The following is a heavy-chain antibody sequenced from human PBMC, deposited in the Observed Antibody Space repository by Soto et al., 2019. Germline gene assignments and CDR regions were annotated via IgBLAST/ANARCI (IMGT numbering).Heavy chain of an antibody. CDR3: ARTGGPIDS. CDR1: GDSVSSNSAA. D-gene: IGHD3-16*01. Sequence: SQTLSLTCAISGDSVSSNSAAWNWIRQSPSRGFEWLGRTYYRSKWYSEYAVSVKGRITINPDPSKNHFSLRLNSVTPEDAAVYYCARTGGPIDSWGQGTLVTVSS. J-gene: IGHJ4*02. V-gene: IGHV6-1*01. CDR2: TYYRSKWYS.